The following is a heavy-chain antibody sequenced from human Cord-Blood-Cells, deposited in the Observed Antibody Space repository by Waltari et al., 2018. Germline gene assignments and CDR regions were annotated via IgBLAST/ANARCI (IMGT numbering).Heavy chain of an antibody. D-gene: IGHD3-16*01. V-gene: IGHV2-5*02. CDR1: GFSITTSGLG. Sequence: QITLKESGPTLVKTTQTLTLTCTFSGFSITTSGLGLGWTPQPLGKAPEWLALIYWDDDKHYSPSLNSMTTITKDTSKNQVVLTMTNMDPVDTATYYCARRPYYDYIWGSYSDSYYCDYWGQGTLVTVSS. CDR2: IYWDDDK. J-gene: IGHJ4*02. CDR3: ARRPYYDYIWGSYSDSYYCDY.